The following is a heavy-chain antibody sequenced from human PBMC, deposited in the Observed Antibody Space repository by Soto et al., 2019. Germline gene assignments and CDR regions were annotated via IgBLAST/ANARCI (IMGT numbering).Heavy chain of an antibody. CDR1: GYTFTSYG. CDR3: ARSEDDYDSSGYRDAFGI. Sequence: ASVKVSCKASGYTFTSYGISWVRQAPGQGLEWMGWISAYNGNTNYAQKLQGRVTMTTDASTSTAYMELRSLRSDDTAVYYCARSEDDYDSSGYRDAFGIWGRGTMVTVS. CDR2: ISAYNGNT. D-gene: IGHD3-22*01. J-gene: IGHJ3*02. V-gene: IGHV1-18*01.